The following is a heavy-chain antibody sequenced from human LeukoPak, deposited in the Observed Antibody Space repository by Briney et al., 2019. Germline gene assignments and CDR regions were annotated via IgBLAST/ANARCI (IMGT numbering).Heavy chain of an antibody. CDR1: GGSISNNNW. V-gene: IGHV4-4*02. Sequence: PSETLSLTCAVSGGSISNNNWWSWVRPSPGKGPEWIGEIYHSGNTNYNPSLKSRVTISVDKSKNQFSLKLSSVTAADTAVYYCERLWGYDGYAPYGMDVWGQGTTVTVSS. D-gene: IGHD5-12*01. J-gene: IGHJ6*02. CDR3: ERLWGYDGYAPYGMDV. CDR2: IYHSGNT.